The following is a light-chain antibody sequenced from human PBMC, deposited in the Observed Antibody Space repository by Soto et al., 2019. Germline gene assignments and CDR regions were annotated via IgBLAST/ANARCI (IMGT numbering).Light chain of an antibody. Sequence: IQLTQSPSSLSASVGDRVTVTCRASQDISSYLSWYQQKPGKAPKLLIYGASTLQSGVPSRFSGAGSGTNFTLTISSLQPEDVATYYCQKYNSAPWTFGQGTKVDIK. CDR3: QKYNSAPWT. J-gene: IGKJ1*01. V-gene: IGKV1-27*01. CDR1: QDISSY. CDR2: GAS.